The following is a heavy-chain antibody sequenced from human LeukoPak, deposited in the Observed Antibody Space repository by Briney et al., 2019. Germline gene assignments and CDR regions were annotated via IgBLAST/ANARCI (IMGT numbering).Heavy chain of an antibody. V-gene: IGHV3-7*01. CDR1: GFTFSNYW. Sequence: PGGSLRLSCAASGFTFSNYWMSWVRQAPGKGLEWVANIKQDGSEKNYVDSVKGRFSISRDNAKNSLYLQMNSLRAEDTAIYYCAGTQTFDYWGQGSLVTVSS. J-gene: IGHJ4*02. CDR2: IKQDGSEK. CDR3: AGTQTFDY.